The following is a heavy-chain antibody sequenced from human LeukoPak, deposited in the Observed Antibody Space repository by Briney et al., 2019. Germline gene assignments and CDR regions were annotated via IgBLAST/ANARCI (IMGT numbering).Heavy chain of an antibody. CDR3: ARLWATAPTLDY. J-gene: IGHJ4*02. V-gene: IGHV4-59*12. D-gene: IGHD5-24*01. CDR2: IYYSGST. Sequence: PSETLSLTCTVSGGSISSYYWSWIRQPPGKGLEWIGYIYYSGSTNYNPSLKSRVTISVDTSKNQFSLKLSSVTAADTAVYYCARLWATAPTLDYWGQGTLVTVSS. CDR1: GGSISSYY.